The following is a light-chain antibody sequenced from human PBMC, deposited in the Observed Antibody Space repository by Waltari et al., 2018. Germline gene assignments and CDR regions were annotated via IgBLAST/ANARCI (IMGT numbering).Light chain of an antibody. CDR2: VNSDGSH. V-gene: IGLV4-69*01. CDR3: QTGGHGTWV. Sequence: QLVLTQSPSASASLGASVKLTCPLSRGHSSNVIAWHQQQPEKGPRYLMKVNSDGSHSKGDKIPDRFSGSSSGAEHYLTISSLQSEDEADYYCQTGGHGTWVFGGGTKLTVL. CDR1: RGHSSNV. J-gene: IGLJ3*02.